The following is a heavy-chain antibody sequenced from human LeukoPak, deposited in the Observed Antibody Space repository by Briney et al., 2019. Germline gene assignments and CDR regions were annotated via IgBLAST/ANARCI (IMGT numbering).Heavy chain of an antibody. CDR3: AREELGSSGYSSLDC. CDR1: GFTFSSYG. V-gene: IGHV3-30*02. J-gene: IGHJ4*02. CDR2: IRYDGSNK. D-gene: IGHD3-22*01. Sequence: GGSLRLSCAASGFTFSSYGMHWVRQAPGKGLEWVAFIRYDGSNKYYVDSVKGRFTISRDNSKNTLYLQMNSLRAEDTAVYYCAREELGSSGYSSLDCWGQGTLVTVSS.